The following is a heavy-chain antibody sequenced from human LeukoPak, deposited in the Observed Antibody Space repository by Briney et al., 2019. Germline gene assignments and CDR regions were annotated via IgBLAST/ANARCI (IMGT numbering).Heavy chain of an antibody. V-gene: IGHV4-61*02. Sequence: SETLSLTCTVSGGSISSGSYYWSWIRQPAGKGLEWVGRIYTSGSTNYNPSLKSRVTISVDTSKNQFSLKLNSVTAADTAVYYCASCSSTSCYADYYYYMDVWGKGTTVTISS. J-gene: IGHJ6*03. CDR1: GGSISSGSYY. CDR3: ASCSSTSCYADYYYYMDV. CDR2: IYTSGST. D-gene: IGHD2-2*01.